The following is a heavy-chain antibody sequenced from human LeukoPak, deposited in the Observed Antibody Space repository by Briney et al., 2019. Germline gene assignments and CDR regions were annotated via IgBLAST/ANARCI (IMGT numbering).Heavy chain of an antibody. CDR3: ASGLYSSGWYMYYFDY. Sequence: GGSLRLSCAASGFTFSSYWMSWVRQAPGKGLEWVANIKQDGSEKYYVDSVKGRFTISRDNAKNSLYLQMNSLRAEDTAVYYCASGLYSSGWYMYYFDYWGLGTLVTVSS. J-gene: IGHJ4*02. D-gene: IGHD6-19*01. V-gene: IGHV3-7*01. CDR1: GFTFSSYW. CDR2: IKQDGSEK.